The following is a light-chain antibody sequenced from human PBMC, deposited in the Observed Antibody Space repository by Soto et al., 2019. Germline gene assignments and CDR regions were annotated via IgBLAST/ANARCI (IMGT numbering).Light chain of an antibody. V-gene: IGLV2-8*01. Sequence: QSVLTQPPSASGSPGQSVTISCTGTSSDVGGYKYVSWYQQHPGKAPKLMIYEVSKRPSGVPDRFSGSKSGNTASLTVSGLQAEVEADYYCSSYAGSNNFETVLGTGTKLTVL. CDR1: SSDVGGYKY. CDR2: EVS. CDR3: SSYAGSNNFETV. J-gene: IGLJ1*01.